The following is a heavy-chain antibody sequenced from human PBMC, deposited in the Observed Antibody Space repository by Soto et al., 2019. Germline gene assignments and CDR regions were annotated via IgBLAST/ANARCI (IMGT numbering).Heavy chain of an antibody. CDR2: ISYDGNNK. CDR1: GFTFKSYG. D-gene: IGHD1-1*01. J-gene: IGHJ4*02. CDR3: AKEGLYKTLDY. V-gene: IGHV3-30*18. Sequence: QVQLVESGGGVVQPGRSLRLSCAASGFTFKSYGMHWVRQAPGKGLEWVAVISYDGNNKYYADSVKGRFTISRDIPKDTLYLQWNSLRAEDTAVYYCAKEGLYKTLDYWGQGTLVTVSS.